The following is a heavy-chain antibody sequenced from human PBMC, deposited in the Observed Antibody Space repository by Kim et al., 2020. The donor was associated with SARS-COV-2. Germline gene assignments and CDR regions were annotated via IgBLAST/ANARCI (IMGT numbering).Heavy chain of an antibody. CDR3: ARGPHPKWYYDILTGYYYRQRGAYYYYGMDV. J-gene: IGHJ6*02. V-gene: IGHV4-34*01. CDR2: INHSGST. D-gene: IGHD3-9*01. CDR1: GGSFSGYY. Sequence: SETLSLTCAVYGGSFSGYYCSWIRQPPGKGLEWIGEINHSGSTNYNPSLKSRVTISVDTSKNQFSLKLSSVTAADTAVYYCARGPHPKWYYDILTGYYYRQRGAYYYYGMDVWGQGTTVTVSS.